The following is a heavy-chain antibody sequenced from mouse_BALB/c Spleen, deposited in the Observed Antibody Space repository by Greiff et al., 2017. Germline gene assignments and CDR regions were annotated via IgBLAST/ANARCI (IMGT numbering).Heavy chain of an antibody. CDR2: INPYNGDT. D-gene: IGHD1-1*01. J-gene: IGHJ1*01. CDR3: ARGDYGSSYENFDV. CDR1: GYSFTGYF. V-gene: IGHV1-20*02. Sequence: VQLQQSGPELVKPGASVKISCKASGYSFTGYFMNWVMQSHGKSLEWIGRINPYNGDTFYNQKFKGKATLTVDKSSSTAHMELRSLASEDSAVYYCARGDYGSSYENFDVWGAGTTVTVSS.